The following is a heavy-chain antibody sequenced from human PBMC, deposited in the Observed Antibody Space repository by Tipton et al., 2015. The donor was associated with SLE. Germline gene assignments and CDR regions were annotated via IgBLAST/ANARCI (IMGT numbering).Heavy chain of an antibody. D-gene: IGHD3-22*01. CDR1: GDSLGTSF. J-gene: IGHJ4*02. V-gene: IGHV4-59*01. Sequence: TLSLTCTVSGDSLGTSFYNWVRLPPGKGLEWIGYISYGGGTSLSPSLKSRVTISRDMSKNQISLRLSSVTAADTAVYYCARTPSYYYDSSGYYPPYYFDYWGQGTLVTVSS. CDR2: ISYGGGT. CDR3: ARTPSYYYDSSGYYPPYYFDY.